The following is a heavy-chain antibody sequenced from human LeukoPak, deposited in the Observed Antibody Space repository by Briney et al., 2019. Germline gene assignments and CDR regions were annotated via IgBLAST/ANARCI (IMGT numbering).Heavy chain of an antibody. D-gene: IGHD5-12*01. Sequence: SETLSLTCTVSSGSISSYYWSWIRQPPGKGLDWIGYIYYSGSTNYNPSLKSRVTISVDTSKNQFSLKLSSVTAADTAVYYCARDSIGYGRPGAFDYWGQGTLVTVSS. CDR1: SGSISSYY. CDR3: ARDSIGYGRPGAFDY. CDR2: IYYSGST. J-gene: IGHJ4*02. V-gene: IGHV4-59*01.